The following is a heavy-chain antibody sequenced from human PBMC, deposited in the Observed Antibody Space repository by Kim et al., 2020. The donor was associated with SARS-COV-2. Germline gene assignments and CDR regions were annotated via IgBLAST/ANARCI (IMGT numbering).Heavy chain of an antibody. CDR3: ARSLYHTASSSWVRFDP. Sequence: SETLSLTCAVYGGSFSGYYWSWIRQPPGKGLEWIGEIWHSGTTNYNPSLKSRVTISLDTSKNQFSLNLSSVTAADTAVYFCARSLYHTASSSWVRFDPWGQGTLVTVSS. D-gene: IGHD6-13*01. V-gene: IGHV4-34*01. CDR2: IWHSGTT. CDR1: GGSFSGYY. J-gene: IGHJ5*02.